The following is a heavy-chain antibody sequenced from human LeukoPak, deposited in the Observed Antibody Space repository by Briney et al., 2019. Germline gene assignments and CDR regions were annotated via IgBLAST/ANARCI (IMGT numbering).Heavy chain of an antibody. J-gene: IGHJ4*02. CDR2: ISGSGGST. Sequence: PGGSLRLSCAASGFTFSSYSMNWVRQAPGKGLEWVSAISGSGGSTYYADSVKGRFTISRDNSKNTLYLQMNSLRAEDTAVYYCATTGDSSGWFIYYFDYWGQGTLVTVSS. D-gene: IGHD6-19*01. CDR1: GFTFSSYS. CDR3: ATTGDSSGWFIYYFDY. V-gene: IGHV3-23*01.